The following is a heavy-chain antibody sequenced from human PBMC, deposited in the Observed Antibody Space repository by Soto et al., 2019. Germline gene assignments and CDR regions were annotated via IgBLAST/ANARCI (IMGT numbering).Heavy chain of an antibody. CDR3: ARIAAGIFYYYYGMDV. V-gene: IGHV3-48*01. Sequence: GGSLRLSCAASGFTFSSYSMNWVRQAPGKGLDWVSYISSSSSTIYYADSVKGRFTISRDNAKNSLYLQMNSLRAEDTAVYYCARIAAGIFYYYYGMDVWGQGTTVTVSS. CDR1: GFTFSSYS. D-gene: IGHD6-13*01. J-gene: IGHJ6*02. CDR2: ISSSSSTI.